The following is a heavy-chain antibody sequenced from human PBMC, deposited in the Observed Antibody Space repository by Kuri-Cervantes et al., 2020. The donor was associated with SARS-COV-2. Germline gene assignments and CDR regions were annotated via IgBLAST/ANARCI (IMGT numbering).Heavy chain of an antibody. D-gene: IGHD2-2*01. CDR2: IYYSGST. CDR1: GGSISRYY. CDR3: ARVPPIVVVPAAMPSYLYYYYGMDV. J-gene: IGHJ6*02. Sequence: SETLSLTCTVSGGSISRYYWSWIRQPPGKGLEWIGYIYYSGSTNYNPSLKSRVTISVDTSKNQFSLKLSSVTAADTAVYYRARVPPIVVVPAAMPSYLYYYYGMDVWGQGTTVTVSS. V-gene: IGHV4-59*01.